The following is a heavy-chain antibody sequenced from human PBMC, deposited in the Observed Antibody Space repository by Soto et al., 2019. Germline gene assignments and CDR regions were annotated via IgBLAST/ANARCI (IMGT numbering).Heavy chain of an antibody. D-gene: IGHD4-17*01. CDR2: MSDAGIT. J-gene: IGHJ3*02. Sequence: PGGSLRLSCAVSGFSVSARYMIWGRQAPGKDLEWLSAMSDAGITSYADSVKGRFIISRDKTKNTVSLQMDSLKVDDTAVYYCAASVTTGGGFDIWGQGTMVT. CDR3: AASVTTGGGFDI. V-gene: IGHV3-53*01. CDR1: GFSVSARY.